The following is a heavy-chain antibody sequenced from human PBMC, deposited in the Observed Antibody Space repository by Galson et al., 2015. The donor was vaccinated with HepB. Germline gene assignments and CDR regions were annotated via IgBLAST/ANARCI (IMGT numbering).Heavy chain of an antibody. Sequence: SETLSLTCTVSGGSISGYYWSWIRQPAGKGLGWIGRIHTSGSTNYNPSLKSRVTMSVDTSKNQFSLRLSSVTAADTAVYYCAREGDFWSGYPYYYYYYMDVWDKGTTVTVSS. CDR1: GGSISGYY. CDR2: IHTSGST. CDR3: AREGDFWSGYPYYYYYYMDV. V-gene: IGHV4-4*07. J-gene: IGHJ6*03. D-gene: IGHD3-3*01.